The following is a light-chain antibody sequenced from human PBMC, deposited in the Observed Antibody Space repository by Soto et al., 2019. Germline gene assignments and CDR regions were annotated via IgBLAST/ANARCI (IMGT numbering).Light chain of an antibody. V-gene: IGLV1-40*01. CDR2: GNT. Sequence: QSVLTQPPSVSGAPGKRVTISCTGSSSNIVAIYDVHWYQQLPGTAPKLLIYGNTNRPSGVPDRFSGSKSGTSASLAITGLQAEDEADYYCQSYDSSLSGGVFGGGTKLTVL. CDR3: QSYDSSLSGGV. CDR1: SSNIVAIYD. J-gene: IGLJ3*02.